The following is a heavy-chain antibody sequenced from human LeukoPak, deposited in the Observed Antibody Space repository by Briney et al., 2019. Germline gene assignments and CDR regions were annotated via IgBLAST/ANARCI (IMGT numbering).Heavy chain of an antibody. CDR1: GYTFTSYD. V-gene: IGHV1-8*01. J-gene: IGHJ4*02. CDR2: MNPNSGNT. Sequence: GASVKVSCKASGYTFTSYDINWVRQATGQGLEWMGWMNPNSGNTGYAQKFQGRVTMTRNTSISTAYMELSSLRSEDTAVYYCARSYSSGWIFDYWGQGTLVTVSS. D-gene: IGHD6-19*01. CDR3: ARSYSSGWIFDY.